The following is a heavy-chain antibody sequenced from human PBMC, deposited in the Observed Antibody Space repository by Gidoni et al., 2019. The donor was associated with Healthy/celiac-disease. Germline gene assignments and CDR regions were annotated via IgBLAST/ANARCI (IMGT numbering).Heavy chain of an antibody. Sequence: QLQLQESGSGLVKPSQTLSLTCAVSGGSISRGGYSWSWIRQPPGKGLEWIGYIYHSGSTYYNPSLKSQVTISVDRSKNQFSLKLSSVTAADTAVYYCASSYHYYDSSGYFDYWGQGTLVTVSS. CDR2: IYHSGST. V-gene: IGHV4-30-2*01. D-gene: IGHD3-22*01. CDR3: ASSYHYYDSSGYFDY. J-gene: IGHJ4*02. CDR1: GGSISRGGYS.